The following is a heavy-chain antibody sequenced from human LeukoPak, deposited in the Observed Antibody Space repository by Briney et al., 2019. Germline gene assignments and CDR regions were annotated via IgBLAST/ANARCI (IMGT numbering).Heavy chain of an antibody. J-gene: IGHJ5*02. D-gene: IGHD3-16*02. CDR2: INPSVGST. V-gene: IGHV1-46*01. Sequence: ASVKVSCKASGYTFTSYYMHWVRPAPGQGLEWMGIINPSVGSTSYAQKFQGRVTMTRDTSTSTVYMELSSLRSEDTAVYYCARADGMDYDYVWGSYRTNWFDPWGQGPLVTVSS. CDR3: ARADGMDYDYVWGSYRTNWFDP. CDR1: GYTFTSYY.